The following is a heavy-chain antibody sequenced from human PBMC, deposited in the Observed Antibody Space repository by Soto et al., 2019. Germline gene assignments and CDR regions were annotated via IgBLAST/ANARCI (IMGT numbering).Heavy chain of an antibody. D-gene: IGHD3-10*01. Sequence: GASVKVSCKASGGTFSSYAISWVRQAPGQGLEWMGGIVPIFGTANYAQKFQGRVTITADESTSTAYMELSSLRSEDTAVYYCARDRLESKLLWFGESKPDNWFDPWGQGTLVTVSS. V-gene: IGHV1-69*13. CDR1: GGTFSSYA. CDR3: ARDRLESKLLWFGESKPDNWFDP. J-gene: IGHJ5*02. CDR2: IVPIFGTA.